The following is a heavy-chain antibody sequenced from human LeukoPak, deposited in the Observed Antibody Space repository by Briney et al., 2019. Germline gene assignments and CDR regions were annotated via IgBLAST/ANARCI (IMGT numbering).Heavy chain of an antibody. J-gene: IGHJ4*02. Sequence: PSQTLSLTCTVSGGSINSGGYYWTWIRQHPGKGLEWIGYIYYSGNTDYNPTLKSRVTISVDTSKTQFSLKLSSVTAADTAVYYCARSRLGGDYVWGFWGQGTLVTVSS. CDR3: ARSRLGGDYVWGF. CDR1: GGSINSGGYY. V-gene: IGHV4-31*03. D-gene: IGHD3-16*01. CDR2: IYYSGNT.